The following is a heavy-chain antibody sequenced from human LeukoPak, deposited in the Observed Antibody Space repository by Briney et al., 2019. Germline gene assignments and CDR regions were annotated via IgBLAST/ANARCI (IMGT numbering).Heavy chain of an antibody. V-gene: IGHV3-7*01. CDR3: GRVQKTQTGGTPDY. Sequence: GGSLRLSCAASGFTFSNFWMTWVRQAPGKGLEWVANINQDGSEKDYVDSVKGRFTISRDNAKISLYLQVNSLRDDDTAVYYCGRVQKTQTGGTPDYWGQGTLVTVSS. CDR2: INQDGSEK. J-gene: IGHJ4*02. CDR1: GFTFSNFW. D-gene: IGHD1-14*01.